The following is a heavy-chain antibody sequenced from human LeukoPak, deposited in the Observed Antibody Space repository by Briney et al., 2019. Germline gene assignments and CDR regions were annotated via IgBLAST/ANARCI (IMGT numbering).Heavy chain of an antibody. V-gene: IGHV3-48*03. Sequence: GGSLRLSCAAAGFTFSSYEMNWVRQAPGKGLEWVSYISSSGTTIYYADSVKGRFTISRDNAKNSLYLQMNSLRAEDTAVYYCARDPGCSGGSCSGGAFDIWGQGTMVTVFS. J-gene: IGHJ3*02. CDR1: GFTFSSYE. CDR3: ARDPGCSGGSCSGGAFDI. D-gene: IGHD2-15*01. CDR2: ISSSGTTI.